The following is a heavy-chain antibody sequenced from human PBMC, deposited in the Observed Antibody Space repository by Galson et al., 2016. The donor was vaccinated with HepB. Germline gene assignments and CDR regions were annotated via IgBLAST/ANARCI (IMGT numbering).Heavy chain of an antibody. Sequence: ETLSLTCIVSGGSISSDYYWGWIRQPPGRGLEWIGSIYSSEGTYYNPSLKSRVTISVDTSKNQFSLRLNSVAAADTGVYYCATGIVVAGKYYYYYMDVWGKGTTVTVSS. V-gene: IGHV4-39*01. J-gene: IGHJ6*03. CDR3: ATGIVVAGKYYYYYMDV. CDR1: GGSISSDYY. CDR2: IYSSEGT. D-gene: IGHD6-19*01.